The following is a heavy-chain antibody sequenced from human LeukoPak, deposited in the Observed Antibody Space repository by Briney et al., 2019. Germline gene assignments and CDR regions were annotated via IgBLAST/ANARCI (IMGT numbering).Heavy chain of an antibody. D-gene: IGHD4-23*01. CDR2: IYYNGVS. Sequence: TSETLSLTCSVSGGSISRYYWSWLRQPPGKGLEWIGYIYYNGVSNYTPSLKSRVTIAVDTSKNQFSLKLTSVTAADTAVYYCARQGGGNMNGMDVWGQGTTVTVSS. CDR1: GGSISRYY. V-gene: IGHV4-59*08. CDR3: ARQGGGNMNGMDV. J-gene: IGHJ6*02.